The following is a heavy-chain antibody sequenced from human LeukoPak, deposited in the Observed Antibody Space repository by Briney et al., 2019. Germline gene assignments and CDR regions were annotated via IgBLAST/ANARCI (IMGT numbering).Heavy chain of an antibody. V-gene: IGHV3-21*01. CDR1: GFTFSSYS. D-gene: IGHD1-26*01. CDR3: ARGGPTIVGDLQY. Sequence: GGSLRLSCAASGFTFSSYSMNWVRQAPGKGLEWVSSISSSSSYIYYADSVKGRFTISRDNAKNSLYLQMNSLRAEDTAVYYCARGGPTIVGDLQYWGQGTLVTVSS. J-gene: IGHJ4*02. CDR2: ISSSSSYI.